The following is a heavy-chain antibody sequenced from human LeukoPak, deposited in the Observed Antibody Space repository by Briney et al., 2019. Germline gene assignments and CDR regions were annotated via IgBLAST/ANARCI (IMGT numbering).Heavy chain of an antibody. CDR3: ARGPLYGDYFSY. CDR1: GGTFSSYA. CDR2: IIPILGIA. J-gene: IGHJ4*02. D-gene: IGHD3-16*01. V-gene: IGHV1-69*04. Sequence: ASVKVSCKASGGTFSSYAIGWVRQAPGQGLEWMGRIIPILGIANYAQKFQGRVTITADKSTSTAYMELSSLRSEDTAVYYCARGPLYGDYFSYWGQGTQVTVSS.